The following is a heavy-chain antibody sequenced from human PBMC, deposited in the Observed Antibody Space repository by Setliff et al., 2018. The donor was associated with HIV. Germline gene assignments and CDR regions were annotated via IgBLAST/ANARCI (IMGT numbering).Heavy chain of an antibody. J-gene: IGHJ5*02. Sequence: SETLSLTCAVSGYSISSGYYWGWIRQPPGKGLEWIGSIYYSGSTYYNPSLKSRVTISVDTSKNQFSLKLNSVTAADTAVYYCARGTHYNFWGSNWFDPWGQGTLVTVSS. CDR1: GYSISSGYY. CDR2: IYYSGST. V-gene: IGHV4-38-2*01. D-gene: IGHD3-3*01. CDR3: ARGTHYNFWGSNWFDP.